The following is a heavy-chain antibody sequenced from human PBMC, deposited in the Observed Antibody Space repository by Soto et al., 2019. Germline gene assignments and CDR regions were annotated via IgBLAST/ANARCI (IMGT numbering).Heavy chain of an antibody. Sequence: QVQLVQSGAEVKKPGASVKVSCKASGYTFTSYGISWVRQAPGQGLEWMGWISAYNGNTNYAQKLQGRVTMTTDTSKXTAYMELRRLRSDDTAVYYCARGSDYYDSSGYYDYWGQGTLVTVSS. J-gene: IGHJ4*02. CDR1: GYTFTSYG. CDR2: ISAYNGNT. D-gene: IGHD3-22*01. CDR3: ARGSDYYDSSGYYDY. V-gene: IGHV1-18*01.